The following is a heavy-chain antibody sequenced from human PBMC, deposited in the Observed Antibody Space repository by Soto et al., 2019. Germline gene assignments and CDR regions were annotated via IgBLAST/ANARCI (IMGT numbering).Heavy chain of an antibody. V-gene: IGHV1-69*13. CDR2: IIPIFGTA. CDR1: GGTFSSYA. Sequence: AAVKVSCKASGGTFSSYAISWVRQAPGQGLEWMGGIIPIFGTANYAQKFQGRVTITADESTSTAYMELSSLRSEDTAVYYCARGPSPGLILAHFAYSGQRSLVTVSS. J-gene: IGHJ4*01. CDR3: ARGPSPGLILAHFAY.